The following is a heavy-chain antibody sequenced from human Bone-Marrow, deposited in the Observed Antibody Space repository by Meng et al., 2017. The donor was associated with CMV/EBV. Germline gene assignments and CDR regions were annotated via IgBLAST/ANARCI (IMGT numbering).Heavy chain of an antibody. CDR2: ISWDSGIT. V-gene: IGHV3-43*01. CDR3: ARDISSGESFFSY. Sequence: GESLKISCATSGFTFDDYTMHWVRQAPGKGLEWVSLISWDSGITYYVDSVKGRFTISRDNSENSLYLQMNSLRTEVTAFYYCARDISSGESFFSYWGQGTLVTVSS. D-gene: IGHD1-26*01. J-gene: IGHJ4*02. CDR1: GFTFDDYT.